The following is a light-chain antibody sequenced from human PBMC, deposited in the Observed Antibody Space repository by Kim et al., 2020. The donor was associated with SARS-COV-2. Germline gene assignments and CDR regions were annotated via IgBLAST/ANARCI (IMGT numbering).Light chain of an antibody. J-gene: IGLJ1*01. Sequence: QLVLTQPPSVSGAPGQRVTISCTGSSSNIGAGYDVHWYQQLPGTAPKLLIYGNSNRPSGVPDRFSGSKSGTSASLAITGLQAEDEADYYCQSYDSSLSGIYYVFGTGTKVTVL. CDR2: GNS. V-gene: IGLV1-40*01. CDR3: QSYDSSLSGIYYV. CDR1: SSNIGAGYD.